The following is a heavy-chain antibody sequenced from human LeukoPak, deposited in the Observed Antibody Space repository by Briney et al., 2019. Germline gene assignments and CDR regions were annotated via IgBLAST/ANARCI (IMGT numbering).Heavy chain of an antibody. CDR2: IFHSGKT. Sequence: SETLSLTCTVSGYSMSSGYYWGWIRQPPGKGLEWIGSIFHSGKTYYNPSLKSRVTISVDASKNQFSLKVNSVTAADTAIYYCARVGYNWNLWFDTWGQGTKVTVSS. V-gene: IGHV4-38-2*02. D-gene: IGHD1-7*01. J-gene: IGHJ3*02. CDR3: ARVGYNWNLWFDT. CDR1: GYSMSSGYY.